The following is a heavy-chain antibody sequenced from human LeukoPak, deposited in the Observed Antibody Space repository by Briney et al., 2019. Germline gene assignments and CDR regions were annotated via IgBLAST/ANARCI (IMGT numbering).Heavy chain of an antibody. Sequence: SETLSLTCTVSGGSISSSSYYWGWIRQPPGKGLEWIGSVYYSGSTYYNPSLKSRVTISVDTSKNQFSLKLSSVTAADTAVYYCARGMSSSWFYGMDVWGQGTTVTVSS. CDR2: VYYSGST. V-gene: IGHV4-39*07. D-gene: IGHD6-13*01. CDR1: GGSISSSSYY. J-gene: IGHJ6*02. CDR3: ARGMSSSWFYGMDV.